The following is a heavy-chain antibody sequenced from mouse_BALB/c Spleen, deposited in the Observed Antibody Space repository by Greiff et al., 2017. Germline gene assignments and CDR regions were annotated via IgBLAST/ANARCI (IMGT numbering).Heavy chain of an antibody. CDR1: GYSITSGYY. V-gene: IGHV3-6*02. CDR3: ARATARATWAMDY. D-gene: IGHD3-2*01. Sequence: EVKLQESGPGLVKPSQSLSLTCSVTGYSITSGYYWNWIRQFPGNKLEWMGYISYDGSNNYNPSLKNRISITRDTSKNQFFLKLNSVTTEDTATYYCARATARATWAMDYWGQGTSVTVSS. CDR2: ISYDGSN. J-gene: IGHJ4*01.